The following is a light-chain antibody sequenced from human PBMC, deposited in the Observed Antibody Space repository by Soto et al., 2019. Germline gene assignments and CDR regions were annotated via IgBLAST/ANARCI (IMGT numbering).Light chain of an antibody. CDR2: GAS. Sequence: DIQMTQSPSSLSASVGDRFTITCRTSQSIIRYLNWYHQKPGRAPKLLIYGASTLESGVPSRFSGSGSGTDFTLTINNLQPEDFASYFCQESYSTPLTFGGGTKVDIK. CDR1: QSIIRY. CDR3: QESYSTPLT. V-gene: IGKV1-39*01. J-gene: IGKJ4*01.